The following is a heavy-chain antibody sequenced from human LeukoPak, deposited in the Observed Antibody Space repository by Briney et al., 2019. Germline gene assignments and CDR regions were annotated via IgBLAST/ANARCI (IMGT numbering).Heavy chain of an antibody. V-gene: IGHV3-7*01. CDR2: INHDGIEK. J-gene: IGHJ4*02. D-gene: IGHD3-9*01. Sequence: GGSLRLSCAASGFTFNNYAMSWVRQAPGKGLEWVATINHDGIEKFYVDSVKGRFTMSKDNAKNSVYLQMNSLRVEDTAVYYCTGGDNDYWGQGTLVTVSS. CDR1: GFTFNNYA. CDR3: TGGDNDY.